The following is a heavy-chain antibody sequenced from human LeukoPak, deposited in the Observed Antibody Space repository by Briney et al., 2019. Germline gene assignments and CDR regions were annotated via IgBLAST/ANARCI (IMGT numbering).Heavy chain of an antibody. V-gene: IGHV1-69*13. CDR3: ASTKIGYCSSTSCLGLDY. Sequence: ASVKVSCKPSGGTFSSYSISWVRQAPGQGLEWMGGVIPIFGTPNYAHKFQGRVTITADESTSTAYMELSSLRSEDTAVYYCASTKIGYCSSTSCLGLDYWGQGTLVTVSS. CDR2: VIPIFGTP. J-gene: IGHJ4*02. CDR1: GGTFSSYS. D-gene: IGHD2-2*01.